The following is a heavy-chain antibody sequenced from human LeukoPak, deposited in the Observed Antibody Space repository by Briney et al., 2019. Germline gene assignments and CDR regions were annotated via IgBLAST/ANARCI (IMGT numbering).Heavy chain of an antibody. CDR2: IKSKSDDGTA. V-gene: IGHV3-15*01. J-gene: IGHJ4*02. D-gene: IGHD3-16*01. CDR3: STDDDGGRGH. CDR1: GLRFSTFC. Sequence: GGSLRLSCAASGLRFSTFCMGWVRQAPGKGLEWVGRIKSKSDDGTAVYTAPVKGRFTISRDDSKDTLYLEMSSLRTEDTAVYYCSTDDDGGRGHWGQGTLVTVSS.